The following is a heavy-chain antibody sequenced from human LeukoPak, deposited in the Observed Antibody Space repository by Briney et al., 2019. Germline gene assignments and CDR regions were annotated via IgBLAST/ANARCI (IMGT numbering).Heavy chain of an antibody. CDR3: ARDLGGSDIVVVPASTFDY. Sequence: GGSLRLSCAASGFTFSDYYMSWIRQAPGKGLEWVSYISSSGSTIYYADSVKGRFTISRDNAKNSLYLQMNSLRAEDTAVYYCARDLGGSDIVVVPASTFDYWAREPWSPSPQ. CDR2: ISSSGSTI. CDR1: GFTFSDYY. J-gene: IGHJ4*02. D-gene: IGHD2-2*01. V-gene: IGHV3-11*04.